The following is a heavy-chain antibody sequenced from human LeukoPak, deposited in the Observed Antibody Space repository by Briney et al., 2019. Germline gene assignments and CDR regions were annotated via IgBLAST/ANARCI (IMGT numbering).Heavy chain of an antibody. CDR3: ATSTTVTTFDY. D-gene: IGHD4-11*01. CDR1: GGSFSGYY. V-gene: IGHV4-34*01. J-gene: IGHJ4*02. Sequence: SETLSLTCAVYGGSFSGYYWSWIRQPPGKGLEWIGEINHSGSTNYNPSLKGRVTISVDTSKNQFSLKLSSVTAADTAVYYCATSTTVTTFDYWGQGTLVTVSS. CDR2: INHSGST.